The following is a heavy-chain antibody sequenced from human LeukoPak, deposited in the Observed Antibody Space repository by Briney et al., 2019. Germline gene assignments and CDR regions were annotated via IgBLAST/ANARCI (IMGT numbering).Heavy chain of an antibody. D-gene: IGHD3-9*01. V-gene: IGHV3-30-3*01. Sequence: PGRSLRLSCAASGFTFSSYAMHWVRQAPGKGLEWVAVISYDGSNKYYADSVKGRFTISRDNSKNTLYLQMNSLRAEDTAVYYCAREVAPYDILTGLDYWGQGTLVTVSS. CDR1: GFTFSSYA. CDR2: ISYDGSNK. J-gene: IGHJ4*02. CDR3: AREVAPYDILTGLDY.